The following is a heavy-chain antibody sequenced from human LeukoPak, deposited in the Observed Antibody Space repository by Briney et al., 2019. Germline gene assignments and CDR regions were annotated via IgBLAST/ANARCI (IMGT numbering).Heavy chain of an antibody. CDR1: GGSISSYY. J-gene: IGHJ6*02. Sequence: PSETLSLTCTVSGGSISSYYWSWIRQPPGKGLEWIGYIYYSGGTNYNPSLKSRVTISVDTSKNQFSLKLSSVTAADTAVYYCARSYCSSTSCYGGRYYYYYYGMDVWGQGTTVTVSS. CDR2: IYYSGGT. D-gene: IGHD2-2*01. V-gene: IGHV4-59*08. CDR3: ARSYCSSTSCYGGRYYYYYYGMDV.